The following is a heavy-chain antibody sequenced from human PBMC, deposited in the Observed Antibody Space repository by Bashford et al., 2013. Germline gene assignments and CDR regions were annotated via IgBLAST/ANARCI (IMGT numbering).Heavy chain of an antibody. D-gene: IGHD6-13*01. CDR3: ARANSGYSSNWYWFDP. J-gene: IGHJ5*02. Sequence: SETLSLTCAVSGGSISSSNWWSWVRQPPGKGLEWIGYIYYSGTTYYNPSLKSRVTISVDTSKSQFSLKLNSVTDADTAVYFCARANSGYSSNWYWFDPWGQGTLVTVSS. V-gene: IGHV4-4*02. CDR1: GGSISSSNW. CDR2: IYYSGTT.